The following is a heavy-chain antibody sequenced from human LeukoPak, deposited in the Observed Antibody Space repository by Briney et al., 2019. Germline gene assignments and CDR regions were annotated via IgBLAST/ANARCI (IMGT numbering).Heavy chain of an antibody. CDR2: IYSGGST. J-gene: IGHJ4*02. CDR1: GFSVSSNY. V-gene: IGHV3-53*01. CDR3: ARASRSYYDSSGYPIDY. D-gene: IGHD3-22*01. Sequence: GGSLRLSCAASGFSVSSNYMSWVRQAPGKGLEWVSVIYSGGSTYYADSVKGRFTISRDNSKNTLYLQMNSLRAEDTAVYYCARASRSYYDSSGYPIDYWGQGTLVTVSS.